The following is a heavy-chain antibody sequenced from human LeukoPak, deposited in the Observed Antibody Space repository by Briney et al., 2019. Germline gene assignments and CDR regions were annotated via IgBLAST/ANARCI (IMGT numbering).Heavy chain of an antibody. V-gene: IGHV4-34*01. CDR2: INHSGST. Sequence: SETLSLTCAVYGGSFSGYYWSWIRQPPGKGLEWIGEINHSGSTNYNPSLKSRVTISVDTSKNQFSLKLSSVTAADTAVYYCARGGHSSSWYGYYYMDVWGKGTTVTVSS. D-gene: IGHD6-13*01. J-gene: IGHJ6*03. CDR1: GGSFSGYY. CDR3: ARGGHSSSWYGYYYMDV.